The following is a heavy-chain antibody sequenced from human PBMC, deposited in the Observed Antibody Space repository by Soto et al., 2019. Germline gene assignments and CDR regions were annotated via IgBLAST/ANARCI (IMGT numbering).Heavy chain of an antibody. Sequence: SETLSLTCTVSGGSISSGGYYWSWIRQHPGKGLEWIGYIYYSGSTYYNPSLKSRVTISVDTSKNQFSLKLSSVTAADAAVYYCASQESGSYRAPYFDYWGQGTLVTVSS. J-gene: IGHJ4*02. CDR1: GGSISSGGYY. V-gene: IGHV4-31*03. D-gene: IGHD1-26*01. CDR2: IYYSGST. CDR3: ASQESGSYRAPYFDY.